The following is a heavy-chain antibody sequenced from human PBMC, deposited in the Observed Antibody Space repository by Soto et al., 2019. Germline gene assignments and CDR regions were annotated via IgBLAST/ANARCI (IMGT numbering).Heavy chain of an antibody. CDR2: ISSSSSTI. D-gene: IGHD2-2*03. CDR1: GFTFGASN. V-gene: IGHV3-48*02. CDR3: ARDGYCVSTTCYFLPDV. J-gene: IGHJ6*02. Sequence: PGGSLRLSCAASGFTFGASNLQWVRQAPGKGPEWVAYISSSSSTIYYADSVKGRFTISRDNAKNSLYLQMNSLRDEDTAVYYCARDGYCVSTTCYFLPDVWGQGTTVTVSS.